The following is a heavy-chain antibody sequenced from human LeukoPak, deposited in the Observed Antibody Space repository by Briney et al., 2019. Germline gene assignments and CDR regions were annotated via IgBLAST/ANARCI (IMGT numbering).Heavy chain of an antibody. CDR2: IYYSGST. CDR1: NGSISSSNYY. Sequence: PSETLSLTCTVSNGSISSSNYYWGWIRQPPGQGLAWIGSIYYSGSTYYNPSLKSRVTMSVDTSKNQFSLKLSSVTAADTAVYYCARLAYYFGSGSYYGPPDFWGQGTLVTVSS. D-gene: IGHD3-10*01. V-gene: IGHV4-39*01. J-gene: IGHJ4*02. CDR3: ARLAYYFGSGSYYGPPDF.